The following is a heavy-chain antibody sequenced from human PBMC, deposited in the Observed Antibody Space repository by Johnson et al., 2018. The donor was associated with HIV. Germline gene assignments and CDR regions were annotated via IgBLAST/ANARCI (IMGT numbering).Heavy chain of an antibody. CDR1: GFTVSSNY. D-gene: IGHD6-19*01. V-gene: IGHV3-7*01. Sequence: VQLVESGGGVVRPGGSLRLSCAASGFTVSSNYMSWVRQAPGKGLEWVANIKQDGSEKYYVDSVKDRFTISRDNSKNTLYLQMNSLKAEDTAVYYCVSSGCQRCAFDIWGQGTMVTVSS. CDR2: IKQDGSEK. J-gene: IGHJ3*02. CDR3: VSSGCQRCAFDI.